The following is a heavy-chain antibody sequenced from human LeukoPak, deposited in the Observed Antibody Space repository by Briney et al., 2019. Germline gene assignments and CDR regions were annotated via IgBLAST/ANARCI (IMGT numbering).Heavy chain of an antibody. CDR3: AKFGSTSGRGFDP. CDR2: IYYSGAT. V-gene: IGHV4-38-2*01. J-gene: IGHJ5*02. CDR1: GFSISSASY. D-gene: IGHD2-2*01. Sequence: PSETLSLTCAVSGFSISSASYWGWIRQPPGKGLEWIVTIYYSGATYYSPSLNSRVTISLDTSKNHFSLWLASVTAAQPCVYFCAKFGSTSGRGFDPWGQGTLVTVSS.